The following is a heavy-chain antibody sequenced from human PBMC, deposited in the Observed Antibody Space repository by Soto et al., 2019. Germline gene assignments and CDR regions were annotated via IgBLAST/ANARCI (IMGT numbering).Heavy chain of an antibody. CDR2: ISYDGSNK. D-gene: IGHD3-10*01. CDR1: GFTFSSYA. Sequence: GGSVRLSCAASGFTFSSYAMHWVRQAPGKGLEWVAVISYDGSNKYYVDSVKGRFTISRDNSKHTLSLHMNSLSAEDTAVYYCARVMVGYYYGMDVWGQGTTVTVSS. V-gene: IGHV3-30-3*01. J-gene: IGHJ6*02. CDR3: ARVMVGYYYGMDV.